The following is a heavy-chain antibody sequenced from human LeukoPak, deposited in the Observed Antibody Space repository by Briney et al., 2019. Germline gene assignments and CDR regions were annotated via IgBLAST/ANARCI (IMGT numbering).Heavy chain of an antibody. CDR1: GGSISISNYY. D-gene: IGHD4-11*01. J-gene: IGHJ4*02. CDR3: VRQIITTSDY. CDR2: IYYSGST. Sequence: SETLSLTCSVSGGSISISNYYWGWIRQSPGNGLEWIVSIYYSGSTYYNPSLKSRLTISVDTSKNQFSLKLSSVTAADTAVYYCVRQIITTSDYWGQGNMVTVSS. V-gene: IGHV4-39*01.